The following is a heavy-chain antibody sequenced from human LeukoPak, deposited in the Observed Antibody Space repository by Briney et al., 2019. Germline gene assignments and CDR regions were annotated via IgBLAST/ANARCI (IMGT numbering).Heavy chain of an antibody. CDR3: ARQYSYDSRDY. V-gene: IGHV5-51*01. D-gene: IGHD3-22*01. J-gene: IGHJ4*02. CDR2: IYPGDSDT. Sequence: GESRKISCKGSGYSFTSYWIGWVRQLPGKGLEWMGIIYPGDSDTRYSPSFQGQVTISADKSISTAYLQWSSLKASDTAMYYCARQYSYDSRDYWGQGTLVTVSS. CDR1: GYSFTSYW.